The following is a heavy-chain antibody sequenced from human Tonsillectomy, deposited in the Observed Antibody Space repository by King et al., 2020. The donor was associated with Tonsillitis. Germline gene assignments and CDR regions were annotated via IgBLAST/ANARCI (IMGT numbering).Heavy chain of an antibody. J-gene: IGHJ4*02. Sequence: VQLVESGGGLVQPGGSLRLSCAASGFTFSNYWMHWVRQAPGKGLVWVSRIKSDGSSTTYADSVKGRFTISRGNAKNTLYLQMNSLRAEDTAVYYCARAPHDILTGYSPVDYWGQGTLVTLSS. CDR1: GFTFSNYW. D-gene: IGHD3-9*01. CDR2: IKSDGSST. V-gene: IGHV3-74*01. CDR3: ARAPHDILTGYSPVDY.